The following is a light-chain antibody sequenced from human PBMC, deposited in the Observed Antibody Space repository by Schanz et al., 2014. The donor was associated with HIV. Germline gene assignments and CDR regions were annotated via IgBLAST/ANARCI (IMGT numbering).Light chain of an antibody. V-gene: IGLV2-14*03. CDR3: SSYTSSSLVV. J-gene: IGLJ2*01. CDR2: DVT. Sequence: QSALTQPASVSGSPGQSITISCTGTSSDVGGYNYVSWYQQHPGKAPKLMIYDVTNRPSGVSNRFSGSKSDNMASLTISGLQAEDEADYYCSSYTSSSLVVFGGGTKLTVL. CDR1: SSDVGGYNY.